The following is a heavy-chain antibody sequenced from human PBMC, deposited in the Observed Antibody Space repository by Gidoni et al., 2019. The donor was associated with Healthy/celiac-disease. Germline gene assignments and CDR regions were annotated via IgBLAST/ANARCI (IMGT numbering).Heavy chain of an antibody. D-gene: IGHD4-17*01. CDR3: ASSTVTTFLKSGYYYYGMDV. CDR1: GGSISSGDYY. J-gene: IGHJ6*02. CDR2: IYYSGST. V-gene: IGHV4-30-4*01. Sequence: QVQLQESGPGLVKPSQTLSLTCTVSGGSISSGDYYWSWIRQPPGKGLEWIGYIYYSGSTYYNPSLKSRVTISVDTSKNQFSLKLSSVTAADTAVYYCASSTVTTFLKSGYYYYGMDVWGQGTTVTVSS.